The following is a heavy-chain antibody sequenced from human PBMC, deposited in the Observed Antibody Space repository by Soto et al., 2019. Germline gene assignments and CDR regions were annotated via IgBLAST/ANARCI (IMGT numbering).Heavy chain of an antibody. D-gene: IGHD3-3*01. CDR1: GFTFSRYD. V-gene: IGHV3-13*05. CDR3: AKGRYDFWSPYYFDS. Sequence: EVQLVESGGGLVQPGGSLRLSCAASGFTFSRYDMHWVRQGTGKGLEWVSGIDTTGAPYYSGSVKGRFTISRENAKNSLYLQMDSLRDEDTALYYCAKGRYDFWSPYYFDSWGQGTLVTVSS. CDR2: IDTTGAP. J-gene: IGHJ4*02.